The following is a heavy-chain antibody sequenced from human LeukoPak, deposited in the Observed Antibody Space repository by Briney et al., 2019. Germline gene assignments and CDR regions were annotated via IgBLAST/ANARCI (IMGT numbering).Heavy chain of an antibody. J-gene: IGHJ4*02. CDR1: GDSISSYY. D-gene: IGHD5-12*01. CDR3: ARGYNFIYYFDY. Sequence: SETLSLTCTVSGDSISSYYWSWIRQPPGKELEWIGYVYYTGSTNYNPSLKSRVTISVDTSQNQFPLKLSSVTAADTAIYYCARGYNFIYYFDYWGQGSLVTVSS. CDR2: VYYTGST. V-gene: IGHV4-59*01.